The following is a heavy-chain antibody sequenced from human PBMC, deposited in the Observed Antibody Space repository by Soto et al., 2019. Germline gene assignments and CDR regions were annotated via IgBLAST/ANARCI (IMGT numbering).Heavy chain of an antibody. J-gene: IGHJ4*02. D-gene: IGHD3-22*01. CDR2: IIPIFGTA. V-gene: IGHV1-69*13. CDR3: ARSRQGGYSYGYDEYYYDSSGYYGRLGY. Sequence: VASVKVSCKASGGTFSSYTISWVRQAPGQGLEWMGGIIPIFGTANYAQKFQGRVTITADESTSTAYMELSSLRSEDTAVYYCARSRQGGYSYGYDEYYYDSSGYYGRLGYWGQGTLVSVSS. CDR1: GGTFSSYT.